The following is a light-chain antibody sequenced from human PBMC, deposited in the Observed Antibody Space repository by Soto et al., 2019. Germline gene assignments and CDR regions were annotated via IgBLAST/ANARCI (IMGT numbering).Light chain of an antibody. CDR3: QQYGSSPIT. Sequence: EIVLTHSPATLSLSPGERASLSCRASQSVRSYLAWYQQKPGQAPRLLIYDASNRATDIPARFSGSGSGTDFTLTISRLEPEDFAVYYCQQYGSSPITFGQGTRLEIK. CDR2: DAS. CDR1: QSVRSY. V-gene: IGKV3-20*01. J-gene: IGKJ5*01.